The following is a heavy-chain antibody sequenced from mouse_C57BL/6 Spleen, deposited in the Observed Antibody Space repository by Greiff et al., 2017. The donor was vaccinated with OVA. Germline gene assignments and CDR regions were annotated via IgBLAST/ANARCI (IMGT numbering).Heavy chain of an antibody. D-gene: IGHD3-2*02. Sequence: EVNVVESEGGLVQPGSSMKLSCTASGFTFSDYYMAWVRQVPEKGLEWVANINYDGSSTYYLDSLKSRFIISRDNAKNILYLQMSSLKSEDTATYYCAREMDSSNYFDYWGKGTTLTVSS. CDR2: INYDGSST. V-gene: IGHV5-16*01. J-gene: IGHJ2*01. CDR3: AREMDSSNYFDY. CDR1: GFTFSDYY.